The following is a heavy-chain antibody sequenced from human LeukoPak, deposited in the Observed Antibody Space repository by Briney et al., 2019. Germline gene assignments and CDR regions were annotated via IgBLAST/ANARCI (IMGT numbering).Heavy chain of an antibody. CDR3: ARGSGWLRIFDY. J-gene: IGHJ4*02. V-gene: IGHV4-39*01. Sequence: SETLSLTCTVSGDSISGSSFYWGWIRQAPGKGLEWIGSSYYSGSTYYNPSLKSRVTISVDTSKNQFSLKLSSVTAADTAVYYCARGSGWLRIFDYWGQGTLVTVSS. CDR2: SYYSGST. CDR1: GDSISGSSFY. D-gene: IGHD5-12*01.